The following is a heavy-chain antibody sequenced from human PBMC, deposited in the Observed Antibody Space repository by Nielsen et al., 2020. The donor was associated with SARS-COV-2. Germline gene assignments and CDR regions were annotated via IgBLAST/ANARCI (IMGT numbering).Heavy chain of an antibody. D-gene: IGHD3-3*01. CDR1: GFTISTYA. V-gene: IGHV3-23*01. CDR3: ARSPIWSGYYMVDY. Sequence: GESLKISCVVSGFTISTYAMSWVRQAPGKGLEWVSAISASTYYADSVKGRFTISRDNAKNSLYLQMNSLRDEDTAVYYCARSPIWSGYYMVDYWGQGTLVTVSS. J-gene: IGHJ4*02. CDR2: ISAST.